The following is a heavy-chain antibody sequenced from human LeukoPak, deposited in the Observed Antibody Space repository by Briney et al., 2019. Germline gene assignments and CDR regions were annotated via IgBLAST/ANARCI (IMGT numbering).Heavy chain of an antibody. D-gene: IGHD3-22*01. V-gene: IGHV1-24*01. CDR1: GYTLTELS. J-gene: IGHJ3*01. CDR3: ARGHFYDSSDYHDTFDV. Sequence: ASVKVSCKVSGYTLTELSMHWVRQAPRKGLEWMGGVDPEDGETIYAQKFQGGVTMTTDMSTSTVYMEMSSLRSEDTAVYYCARGHFYDSSDYHDTFDVWGQGTMVTVSS. CDR2: VDPEDGET.